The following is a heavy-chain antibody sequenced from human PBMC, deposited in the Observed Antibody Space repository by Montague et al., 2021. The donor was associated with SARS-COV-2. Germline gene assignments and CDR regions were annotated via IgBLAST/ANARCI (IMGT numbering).Heavy chain of an antibody. D-gene: IGHD3-9*01. CDR1: GDSVSSKSVA. CDR2: TYYRSKWDS. V-gene: IGHV6-1*01. CDR3: ASSGITLTGLDAFDI. J-gene: IGHJ3*02. Sequence: CAISGDSVSSKSVAWNWIRQSPSRGLEWLGRTYYRSKWDSDYAEXVKXRLVTTPDTSKNQVSLQLNSVIPEDTAVYFCASSGITLTGLDAFDIWGQGTMVTVSS.